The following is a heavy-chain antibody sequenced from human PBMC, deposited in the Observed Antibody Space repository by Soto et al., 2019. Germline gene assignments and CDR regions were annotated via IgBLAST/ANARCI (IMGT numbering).Heavy chain of an antibody. CDR2: IYYNDDR. CDR3: AHSDGGYDIIYFDF. CDR1: GFSFTTAGVA. D-gene: IGHD5-12*01. V-gene: IGHV2-5*01. Sequence: DPMMMNPTQTVTLTSTSSGFSFTTAGVAVGWIRQTPGGALEWVTIIYYNDDRRFSPSLKTRLTITGDTSKNQVVLSLTNVDPGDTATYFCAHSDGGYDIIYFDFWGQGIPVPVSS. J-gene: IGHJ4*02.